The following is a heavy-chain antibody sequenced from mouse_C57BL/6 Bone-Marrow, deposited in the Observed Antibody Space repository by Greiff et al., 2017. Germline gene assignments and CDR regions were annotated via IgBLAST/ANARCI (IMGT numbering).Heavy chain of an antibody. CDR1: GYTITSYD. Sequence: QVQLKQSGPELVKPGASVKLSCKASGYTITSYDIHWVKQRPGQGLEWIGWIYPRDGSTKYNEKFQGKATLTVDTSSSTAYMELHSLKSEDPAVYVCARDYGSSYWYFDVWGTGTTVTVSS. V-gene: IGHV1-85*01. J-gene: IGHJ1*03. D-gene: IGHD1-1*01. CDR2: IYPRDGST. CDR3: ARDYGSSYWYFDV.